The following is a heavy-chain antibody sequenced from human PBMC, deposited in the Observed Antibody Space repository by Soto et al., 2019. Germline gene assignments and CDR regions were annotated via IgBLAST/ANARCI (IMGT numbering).Heavy chain of an antibody. D-gene: IGHD2-2*01. CDR3: ARGPVVVVPDDMFTRPNWFDP. CDR1: GGTFRTYS. J-gene: IGHJ5*02. V-gene: IGHV1-69*02. Sequence: QVQLVQSGAEVKKPGSSVKVSCKASGGTFRTYSITWVRQAPGQGLEWMGKIIPILDMANYAQKFQGRVTISADKSTSIAYMELNSLRSEDTAVYYCARGPVVVVPDDMFTRPNWFDPWGQGTRVTVSS. CDR2: IIPILDMA.